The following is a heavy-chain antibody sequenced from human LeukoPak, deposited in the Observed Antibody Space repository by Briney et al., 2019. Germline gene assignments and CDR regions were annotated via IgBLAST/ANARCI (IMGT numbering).Heavy chain of an antibody. J-gene: IGHJ4*02. CDR2: INHSGST. D-gene: IGHD5-24*01. V-gene: IGHV4-34*01. Sequence: SETLSLTCAVYGGSFSGYYWSWIRQPPGKGLEWIGEINHSGSTNYNPSLKSRVTISVDTSKNQSSLKLSSVTAADTAVYYCARDGQGLDYWGQGTLVTVSS. CDR1: GGSFSGYY. CDR3: ARDGQGLDY.